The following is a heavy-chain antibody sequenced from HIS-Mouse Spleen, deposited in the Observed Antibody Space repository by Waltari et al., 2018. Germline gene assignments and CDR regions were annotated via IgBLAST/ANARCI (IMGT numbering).Heavy chain of an antibody. CDR1: GGSISSSSYY. V-gene: IGHV4-39*07. J-gene: IGHJ4*02. CDR3: ARMGPASGSYGDY. CDR2: IYYSGST. D-gene: IGHD1-26*01. Sequence: QLQLQESGPGLVKPSETLSLTCTVSGGSISSSSYYWGCIRQPPGKGLEWIGSIYYSGSTYYNPSLKSRVTISVDTSKNQFSLKLSSVTAADTAVYYCARMGPASGSYGDYWGQGTLVTVSS.